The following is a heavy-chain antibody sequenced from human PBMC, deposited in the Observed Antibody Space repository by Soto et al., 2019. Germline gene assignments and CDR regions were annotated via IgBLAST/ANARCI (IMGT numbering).Heavy chain of an antibody. CDR3: AKGTRGSRITMIVGVTLDY. CDR2: ISGSGGST. D-gene: IGHD3-22*01. V-gene: IGHV3-23*01. J-gene: IGHJ4*02. Sequence: GPLRLSCAASGFTFSSYAMSWVRQAPGKELEWVSAISGSGGSTYYADSVKGRFSIPRDNSKNTLYLQMNHLRGEDTAVHSCAKGTRGSRITMIVGVTLDYWGQETLVTVSS. CDR1: GFTFSSYA.